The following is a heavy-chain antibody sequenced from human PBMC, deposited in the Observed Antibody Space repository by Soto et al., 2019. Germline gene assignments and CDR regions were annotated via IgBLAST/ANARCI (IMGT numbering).Heavy chain of an antibody. J-gene: IGHJ5*02. CDR2: IFHSGST. V-gene: IGHV4-4*02. Sequence: QVQLQESGPGLVKPSGTLSLTCAVSGVSINDNHWWSWVRQPPGKGLEWIGEIFHSGSTNYHPSLPSRVTILVDKSKNEVSLKLSAFTAADTAMDYCATDYAKVGYCLSPWGQGTLVTVSS. CDR3: ATDYAKVGYCLSP. CDR1: GVSINDNHW. D-gene: IGHD2-15*01.